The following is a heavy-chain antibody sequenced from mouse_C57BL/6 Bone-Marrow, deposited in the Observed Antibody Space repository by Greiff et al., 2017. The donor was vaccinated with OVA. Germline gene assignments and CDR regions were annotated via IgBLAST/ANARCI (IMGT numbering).Heavy chain of an antibody. CDR2: INPYNGGT. V-gene: IGHV1-19*01. CDR1: GYTFTDYY. Sequence: VQLQQSGPVLVKPGASVKMSCKASGYTFTDYYMNWVKQSHGKSLEWIGVINPYNGGTSYNQKFKGKATLTVDKSSSTAYMELNSLTSEDSAVYYGASEEIWRLGYFDVWGTGTTVTVSS. CDR3: ASEEIWRLGYFDV. J-gene: IGHJ1*03. D-gene: IGHD2-2*01.